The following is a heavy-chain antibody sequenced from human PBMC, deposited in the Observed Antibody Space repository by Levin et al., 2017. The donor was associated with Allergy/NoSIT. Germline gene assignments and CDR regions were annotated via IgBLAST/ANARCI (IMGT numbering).Heavy chain of an antibody. V-gene: IGHV1-2*02. D-gene: IGHD6-19*01. Sequence: ASVKVSCKASGYTFTGYYMHWVRQAPGQGLEWMGWINPNSGGTNYAQKFQGRVTMTRDTSISTAYMGLSRLRSDDTAVYYCARGGTDSSGWYADYFDYWGQGTLVTVSS. J-gene: IGHJ4*02. CDR2: INPNSGGT. CDR3: ARGGTDSSGWYADYFDY. CDR1: GYTFTGYY.